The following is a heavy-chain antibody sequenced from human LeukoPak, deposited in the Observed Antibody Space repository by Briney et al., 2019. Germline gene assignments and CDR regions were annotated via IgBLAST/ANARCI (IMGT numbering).Heavy chain of an antibody. CDR1: GGTFSSYA. CDR3: ARNVAADLKNDYDILQTGWAVQEDAFDI. V-gene: IGHV1-69*13. CDR2: IIPIFGTA. Sequence: SVKVSCKASGGTFSSYAISWVRQAPGQGLEWMGGIIPIFGTANYAQKFQGRVTITADESTSTAYMELSSLRSEDTAVYYCARNVAADLKNDYDILQTGWAVQEDAFDIWGQGTMVTVSS. D-gene: IGHD3-9*01. J-gene: IGHJ3*02.